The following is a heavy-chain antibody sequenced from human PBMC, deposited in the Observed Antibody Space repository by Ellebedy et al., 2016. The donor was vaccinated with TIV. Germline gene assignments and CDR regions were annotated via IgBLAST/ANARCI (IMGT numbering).Heavy chain of an antibody. D-gene: IGHD2-21*02. V-gene: IGHV3-7*03. CDR2: INGDGRAI. CDR3: AREGSVVVTAIRWYYYYGMDV. Sequence: GESLKISXAASGLTFSGDWMTWMRQAPGKGLEWVANINGDGRAIQYADSVKGRFTISRDNAKNSLYLQMNSLRAEDTAVYYCAREGSVVVTAIRWYYYYGMDVWGQGTTVTVSS. J-gene: IGHJ6*02. CDR1: GLTFSGDW.